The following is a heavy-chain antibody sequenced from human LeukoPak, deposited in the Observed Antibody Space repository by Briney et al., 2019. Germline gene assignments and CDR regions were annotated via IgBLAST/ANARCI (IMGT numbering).Heavy chain of an antibody. CDR1: GYTFTIYC. J-gene: IGHJ4*02. Sequence: ASVKVSCKSCGYTFTIYCVIGVRQARAQGREGMGWISTYYDNTKYTEKLQDRVTMTTDTSTSNHYMELRRLRSDDTAVYYCARVYSTNYYGSGDRPFLFDYWGQGTVVTVSS. CDR3: ARVYSTNYYGSGDRPFLFDY. V-gene: IGHV1-18*01. CDR2: ISTYYDNT. D-gene: IGHD3-10*01.